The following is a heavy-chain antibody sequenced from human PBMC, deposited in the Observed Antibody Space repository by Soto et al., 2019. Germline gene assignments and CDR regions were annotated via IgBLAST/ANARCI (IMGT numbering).Heavy chain of an antibody. V-gene: IGHV1-2*02. J-gene: IGHJ6*02. CDR1: GYTFTGYY. D-gene: IGHD3-3*01. CDR3: ARDLYYDFWSGYYTIGYSGMDV. CDR2: TNPNSGGT. Sequence: GASVKVSCKASGYTFTGYYMHWVRQAPGQGLEWMGWTNPNSGGTNYAQKFQGRVTMTRDTSISTAYMELSRLRSDDTAVYYCARDLYYDFWSGYYTIGYSGMDVWGQGTTVTVSS.